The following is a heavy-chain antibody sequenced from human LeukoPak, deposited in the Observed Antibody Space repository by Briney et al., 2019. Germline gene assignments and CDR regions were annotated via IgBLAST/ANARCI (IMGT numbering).Heavy chain of an antibody. V-gene: IGHV3-53*01. CDR1: GFTLSTYE. CDR2: IYNDGST. J-gene: IGHJ4*02. Sequence: PGGSLRLSCAASGFTLSTYEMNWVRQAPGKGLEWVSVIYNDGSTYYAGSVKGRFTISRDNSKNPLYLQMNSLRAEDTAVYYCAGGYNPVYFDYWGQGTLVTVSS. D-gene: IGHD5-24*01. CDR3: AGGYNPVYFDY.